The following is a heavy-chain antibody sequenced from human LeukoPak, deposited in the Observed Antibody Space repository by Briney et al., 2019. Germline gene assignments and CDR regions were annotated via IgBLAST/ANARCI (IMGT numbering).Heavy chain of an antibody. J-gene: IGHJ5*02. CDR2: IYYSGST. V-gene: IGHV4-30-4*01. CDR3: ARVPTPHPYYDILTGYYFGWFDP. D-gene: IGHD3-9*01. CDR1: GGSINSGDYY. Sequence: PSETLSLTCTVSGGSINSGDYYWSWIRQPPGKGLEWIGYIYYSGSTYYNPSLKSRVTISVDTSKNQFSLKLSSVTAADTAVYYCARVPTPHPYYDILTGYYFGWFDPWGQGTLVSVSS.